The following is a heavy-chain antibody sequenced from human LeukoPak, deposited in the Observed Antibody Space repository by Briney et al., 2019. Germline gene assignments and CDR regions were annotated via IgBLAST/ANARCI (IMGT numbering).Heavy chain of an antibody. V-gene: IGHV3-7*01. Sequence: GGSLRLSCAASGFTFSSYWMGWVRQAPGKGLEWVANIKQDGSGKYYVDSVKGRFTISRDNAKNSLYLQMNSLRAEDTAVYYCARDVHCSGGSCYPDAFDIWGQGTMVTVSS. J-gene: IGHJ3*02. CDR3: ARDVHCSGGSCYPDAFDI. CDR1: GFTFSSYW. CDR2: IKQDGSGK. D-gene: IGHD2-15*01.